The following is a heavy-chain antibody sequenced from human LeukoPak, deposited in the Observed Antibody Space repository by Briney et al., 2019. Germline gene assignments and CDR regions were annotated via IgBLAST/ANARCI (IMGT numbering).Heavy chain of an antibody. CDR1: GYTFTSYG. J-gene: IGHJ4*02. Sequence: ASVKVSCKASGYTFTSYGISWVRQAPGQGLEWMGWISAYNGNTNYAQKLQGRVSMTTDTSTSTAYMELRSLRSDDTAVYYCARVTGITFGGVIVPYYFYYWGQGTLVTVSS. D-gene: IGHD3-16*02. CDR3: ARVTGITFGGVIVPYYFYY. CDR2: ISAYNGNT. V-gene: IGHV1-18*01.